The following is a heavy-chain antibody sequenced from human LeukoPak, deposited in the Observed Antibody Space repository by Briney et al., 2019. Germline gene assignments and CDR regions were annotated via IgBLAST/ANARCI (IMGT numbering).Heavy chain of an antibody. Sequence: SETLSLTCAVYGGSFSGYYWSGIRQPPGKGLEWIGEINHSGSTNYNPSLKSRVTISVDTSKNQFSLKLSSVTAADTAVYYRARGQNYYDSSGYHYWGQGTLVTVSS. CDR1: GGSFSGYY. CDR2: INHSGST. D-gene: IGHD3-22*01. J-gene: IGHJ4*02. V-gene: IGHV4-34*01. CDR3: ARGQNYYDSSGYHY.